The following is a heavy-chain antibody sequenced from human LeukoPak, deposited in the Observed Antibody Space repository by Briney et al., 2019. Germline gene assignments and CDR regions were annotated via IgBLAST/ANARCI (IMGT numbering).Heavy chain of an antibody. CDR2: ISSSSSYI. CDR3: ARETLTSGWVDY. CDR1: GFTFSSYS. D-gene: IGHD6-19*01. V-gene: IGHV3-21*01. J-gene: IGHJ4*02. Sequence: GGSLGLSCSASGFTFSSYSMNWVRQAPGKGLEWVSSISSSSSYIYYADSVKGRFTISRDNAKNSLYLQMNSLRAEDTAVYYCARETLTSGWVDYWGQGTLVTVSS.